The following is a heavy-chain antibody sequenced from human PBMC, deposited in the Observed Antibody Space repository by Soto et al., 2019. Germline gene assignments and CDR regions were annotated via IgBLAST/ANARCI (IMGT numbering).Heavy chain of an antibody. CDR2: ISSSSSYI. V-gene: IGHV3-21*01. CDR1: GFTFSSYS. D-gene: IGHD2-15*01. Sequence: PGGSLRLSCAASGFTFSSYSMNWVRQAPGKGLEWVSSISSSSSYIYYADSVKGRFTISRDNAKNSLYLQMNSLRAEDTAVYYCARDLKNRVVVASFDIGLDYWGQGTPVTVSS. J-gene: IGHJ4*02. CDR3: ARDLKNRVVVASFDIGLDY.